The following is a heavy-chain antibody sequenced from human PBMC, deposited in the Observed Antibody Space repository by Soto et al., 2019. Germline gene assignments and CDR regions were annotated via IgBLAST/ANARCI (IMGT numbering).Heavy chain of an antibody. CDR1: GFLFSTST. J-gene: IGHJ5*02. V-gene: IGHV3-30*14. CDR2: ISSRGTDI. CDR3: ATLGRADYPPLAA. D-gene: IGHD4-17*01. Sequence: QARLVQSGGGLVQSGRSLTLSCEASGFLFSTSTLNWVRRAPGKGLEWVAEISSRGTDIYYADSVKGRFTISRDNSKNTLYLLLDRVKSDDTAVYFCATLGRADYPPLAAWGQGPLVTVSS.